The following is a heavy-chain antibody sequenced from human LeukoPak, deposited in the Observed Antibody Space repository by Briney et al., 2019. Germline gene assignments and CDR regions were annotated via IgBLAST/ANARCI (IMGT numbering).Heavy chain of an antibody. J-gene: IGHJ4*02. CDR2: ISSSGSSL. V-gene: IGHV3-11*04. Sequence: GGSLRLSCAASGFTFSDYYMNWIRQAPGKGLEWVSYISSSGSSLYYADSVKGRFTISRDNAKNSLYLQMNSLRAEDTAVYYCAREPTTVTTDASFDYWGQGTLVTVSS. CDR1: GFTFSDYY. CDR3: AREPTTVTTDASFDY. D-gene: IGHD4-17*01.